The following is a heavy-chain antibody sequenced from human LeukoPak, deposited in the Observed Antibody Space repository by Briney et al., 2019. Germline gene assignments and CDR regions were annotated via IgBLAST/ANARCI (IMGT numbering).Heavy chain of an antibody. J-gene: IGHJ4*02. CDR2: IYPGGSNG. D-gene: IGHD5-18*01. Sequence: GESLRISCKCSGFDFTAYGIAWVRQMPGKGLEWMGNIYPGGSNGRYSPSFQGQVTMSADESTTTVYLQWSSLKASDTAMYYCARHFHSAWFGFWGQGSLVTVSS. CDR1: GFDFTAYG. CDR3: ARHFHSAWFGF. V-gene: IGHV5-51*01.